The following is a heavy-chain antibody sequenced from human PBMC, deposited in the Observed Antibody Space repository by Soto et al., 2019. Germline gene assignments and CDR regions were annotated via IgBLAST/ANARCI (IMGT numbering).Heavy chain of an antibody. CDR1: GFTFSSYA. V-gene: IGHV3-30-3*01. CDR2: ISYDGSNK. J-gene: IGHJ6*02. CDR3: ARGPVLLWFGDLLYRTYYYGMDV. D-gene: IGHD3-10*01. Sequence: QVQLVESGGGVVQPGRSLRLSCAASGFTFSSYAMHWVRQAPGKGLEWVAVISYDGSNKYYADSVKGRFTISRDNSNSTRYLPMNSLRAEDTAVYYCARGPVLLWFGDLLYRTYYYGMDVWGQGTTVTVSS.